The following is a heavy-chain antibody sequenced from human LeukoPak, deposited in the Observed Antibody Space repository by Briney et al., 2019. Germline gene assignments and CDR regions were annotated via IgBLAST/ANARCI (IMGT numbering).Heavy chain of an antibody. CDR1: GGSFSGYY. V-gene: IGHV4-34*01. CDR2: INHSGST. CDR3: ARGSTMIVVVPPAYYFDY. J-gene: IGHJ4*02. Sequence: SETLSLTCAVYGGSFSGYYWSWIRQPPGKGLEWIGEINHSGSTNYNPSLKSRVTISVDTSKNQFSLKLSSVTAADTAVYYCARGSTMIVVVPPAYYFDYWGQGTLVTVSS. D-gene: IGHD3-22*01.